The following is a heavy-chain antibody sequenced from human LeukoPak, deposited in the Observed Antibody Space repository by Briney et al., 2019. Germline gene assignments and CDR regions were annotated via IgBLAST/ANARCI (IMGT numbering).Heavy chain of an antibody. Sequence: PSETLSLTCTVSGDSISGYFWSWIRQTPGKGLEWIGYIHYSGATNYNPSLKSRVTISVDTSKNQFSLKLSSVTAADTAVYYCARHALSTVVTLYYFDYWGQGTLVTVSS. D-gene: IGHD4-23*01. V-gene: IGHV4-59*08. CDR2: IHYSGAT. CDR1: GDSISGYF. CDR3: ARHALSTVVTLYYFDY. J-gene: IGHJ4*02.